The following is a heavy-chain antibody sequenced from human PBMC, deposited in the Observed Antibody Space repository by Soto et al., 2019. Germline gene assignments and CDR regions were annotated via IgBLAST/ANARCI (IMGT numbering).Heavy chain of an antibody. CDR3: TRGKYYGMDV. J-gene: IGHJ6*02. CDR2: INSDVSTT. CDR1: GFTFSNYF. Sequence: EVQLVESGGNLVQPGGSLRLSCAASGFTFSNYFMHWVRQAPGKGLVWVARINSDVSTTSYADSVKGRFTISRDNDKNTLHLQMNSLRAEDTAVYYCTRGKYYGMDVWGQGTTVTVSS. V-gene: IGHV3-74*01.